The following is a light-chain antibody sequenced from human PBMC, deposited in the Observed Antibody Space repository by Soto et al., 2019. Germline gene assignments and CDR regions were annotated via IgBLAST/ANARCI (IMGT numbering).Light chain of an antibody. CDR2: TNN. CDR3: SSYTTSSTLDHVV. V-gene: IGLV1-44*01. Sequence: QSVLTQPPSASGTPGQRVTISCSGSSSNIGINTVNWYQQLPGAAPKLLIYTNNQRPSGVPDRFSASKSGTSASLAISGLQSEDEADYYCSSYTTSSTLDHVVFGGGTKLTVL. CDR1: SSNIGINT. J-gene: IGLJ2*01.